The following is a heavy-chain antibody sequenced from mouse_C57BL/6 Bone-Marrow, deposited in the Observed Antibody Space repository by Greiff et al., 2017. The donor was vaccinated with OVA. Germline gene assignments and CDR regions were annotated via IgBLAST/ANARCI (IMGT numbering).Heavy chain of an antibody. CDR3: AVTTVVGYFDV. D-gene: IGHD1-1*01. CDR2: INYDGSST. V-gene: IGHV5-16*01. Sequence: EVKLVESEGGLVQPGSSMKLSCTASGFTFSDYYMAWVRQVPEKGLEWVANINYDGSSTYYLDSLKSRFIISRDNAKNILYLQMSSLKSEDTATYYCAVTTVVGYFDVWGTGTTVTVSS. J-gene: IGHJ1*03. CDR1: GFTFSDYY.